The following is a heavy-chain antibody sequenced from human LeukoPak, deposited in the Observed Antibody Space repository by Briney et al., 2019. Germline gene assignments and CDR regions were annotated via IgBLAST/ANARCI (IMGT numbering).Heavy chain of an antibody. J-gene: IGHJ6*03. CDR1: GYTFTSYY. D-gene: IGHD3-3*01. Sequence: ASVKVSCKASGYTFTSYYIHWVRQAPGQGLEWMGIINPSGGSTSYAQKFQGRVTMTRDMSTSTVYMEVSSLRSEDTAVYYCARDSWSGYPYYYYYYMDVWGKGTTVTVSS. CDR2: INPSGGST. CDR3: ARDSWSGYPYYYYYYMDV. V-gene: IGHV1-46*01.